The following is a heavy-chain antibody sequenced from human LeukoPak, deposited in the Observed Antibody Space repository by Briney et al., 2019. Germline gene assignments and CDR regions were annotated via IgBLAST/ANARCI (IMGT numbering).Heavy chain of an antibody. J-gene: IGHJ4*02. CDR1: GYTFTGYY. CDR3: ARGPEKWELPWETTQDY. CDR2: INPNSGGT. D-gene: IGHD1-26*01. V-gene: IGHV1-2*02. Sequence: ASVKVSCKASGYTFTGYYMHWVRQAPGQGLEWMGWINPNSGGTNYAQKFQGRVTMTRDTSISTAYMELSRLRSDDTAVYYCARGPEKWELPWETTQDYWGQGTLVTVSS.